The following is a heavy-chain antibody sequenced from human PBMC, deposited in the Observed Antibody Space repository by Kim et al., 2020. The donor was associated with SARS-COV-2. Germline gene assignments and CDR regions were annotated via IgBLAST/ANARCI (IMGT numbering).Heavy chain of an antibody. D-gene: IGHD3-22*01. J-gene: IGHJ4*02. V-gene: IGHV4-31*02. Sequence: NPSLKSRVTRSVDTSKNQYSLKLSSVTAADTAVYYCARAVYYDSSGYLDYWGQGTLVTVSS. CDR3: ARAVYYDSSGYLDY.